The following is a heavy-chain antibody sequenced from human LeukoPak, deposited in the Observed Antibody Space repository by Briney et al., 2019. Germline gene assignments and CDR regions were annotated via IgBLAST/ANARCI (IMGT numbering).Heavy chain of an antibody. J-gene: IGHJ4*02. CDR1: GFTFSSYA. V-gene: IGHV3-23*01. CDR3: AKVSAEWELHPFDY. CDR2: ISGSGGST. Sequence: GASLRLSCAASGFTFSSYAMSWVRQAPGKGLEWVSAISGSGGSTYYADSVKGRFTISRDNSKNTLYLQMNSLRAEDTAVYYCAKVSAEWELHPFDYWGQGTLVTVSS. D-gene: IGHD1-26*01.